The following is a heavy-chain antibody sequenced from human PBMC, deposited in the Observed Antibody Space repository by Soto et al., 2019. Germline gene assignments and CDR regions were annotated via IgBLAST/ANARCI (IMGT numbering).Heavy chain of an antibody. CDR1: GDSINMSDKF. D-gene: IGHD2-8*01. CDR2: IYYTVST. CDR3: AIPVSNGQAFDV. V-gene: IGHV4-39*02. J-gene: IGHJ3*01. Sequence: QLHLQESGPGLVKPSGTLSLIYNVSGDSINMSDKFWGWIRQYPGKGLEWIGNIYYTVSTYYNPSLKSRVTRTIDTSRKNFSLHLSSVTAADTAVYYCAIPVSNGQAFDVWGRETMVTISS.